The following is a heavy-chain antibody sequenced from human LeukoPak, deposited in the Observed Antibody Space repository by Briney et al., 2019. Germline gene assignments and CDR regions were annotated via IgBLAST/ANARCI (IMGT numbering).Heavy chain of an antibody. CDR3: AIIPGYNWNDGLRDY. V-gene: IGHV1-18*01. CDR2: ISAHNGNT. D-gene: IGHD1-1*01. J-gene: IGHJ4*02. Sequence: GASVKVSCKASGYTFTSYGISWVRQAPGQGLEWMGWISAHNGNTNYAQKLQGRVTMTTDTSTSTVYMELRSLRSDDTAVYYCAIIPGYNWNDGLRDYWGQGTLVTVSS. CDR1: GYTFTSYG.